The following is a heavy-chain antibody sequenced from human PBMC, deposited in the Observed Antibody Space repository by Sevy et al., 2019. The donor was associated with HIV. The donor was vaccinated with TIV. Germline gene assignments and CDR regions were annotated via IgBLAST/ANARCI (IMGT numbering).Heavy chain of an antibody. CDR3: VHRRGYCSGGTCRYGDAFDI. V-gene: IGHV2-5*01. Sequence: SGPTLVKPTQTLTLTCTFSGFSFDTSGVGVAWIRQPPGKALEWLALIYWNDDDRYSPSLKSRLTITKDTSKNQVVLTMTNMDPVETATYFVVHRRGYCSGGTCRYGDAFDIWGQGTMVTVSS. D-gene: IGHD2-15*01. J-gene: IGHJ3*02. CDR2: IYWNDDD. CDR1: GFSFDTSGVG.